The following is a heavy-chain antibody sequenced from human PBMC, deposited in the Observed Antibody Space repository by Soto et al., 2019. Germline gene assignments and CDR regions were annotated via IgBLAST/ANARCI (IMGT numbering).Heavy chain of an antibody. CDR2: VYYRGRS. D-gene: IGHD1-20*01. J-gene: IGHJ4*02. V-gene: IGHV4-39*01. CDR1: GGSVTNSSYY. Sequence: SETLSLTCTVSGGSVTNSSYYWGWIRQSPGKGLEWIGSVYYRGRSYSKSSVKSRVTISVDTSKNQFSLNLNSVTASDTAVYFCVSQRTTPITQAYFDYWGPGALVTVS. CDR3: VSQRTTPITQAYFDY.